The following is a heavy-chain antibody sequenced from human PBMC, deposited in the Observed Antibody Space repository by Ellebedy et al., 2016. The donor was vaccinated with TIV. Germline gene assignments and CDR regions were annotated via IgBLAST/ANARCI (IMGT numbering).Heavy chain of an antibody. CDR3: AKDFYQSQWLGYYLDY. D-gene: IGHD6-19*01. Sequence: GESLKISCVGSGFSFGTYAMTWVRQAPGKGLEWVSTFSGGVGRTFYADSVKGRFTISRDNSKNTLFLQMDSLIVDDTAVYYCAKDFYQSQWLGYYLDYWGQGTLVTVSS. V-gene: IGHV3-23*01. CDR1: GFSFGTYA. J-gene: IGHJ4*02. CDR2: FSGGVGRT.